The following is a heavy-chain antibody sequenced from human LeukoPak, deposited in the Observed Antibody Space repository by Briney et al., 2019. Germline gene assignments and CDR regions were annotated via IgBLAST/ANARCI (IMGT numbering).Heavy chain of an antibody. Sequence: SETLSLTCAVYGGSFSGYYWSWIRQPPGKGLEWIGESNHSGSTNYNPSLKSRVTISVDTSKNQFSLKLSSVTAADTAVYYCARQSNYDFWSGSRGYYYYMDVWGKGTTVTLSS. CDR3: ARQSNYDFWSGSRGYYYYMDV. CDR1: GGSFSGYY. J-gene: IGHJ6*03. CDR2: SNHSGST. V-gene: IGHV4-34*01. D-gene: IGHD3-3*01.